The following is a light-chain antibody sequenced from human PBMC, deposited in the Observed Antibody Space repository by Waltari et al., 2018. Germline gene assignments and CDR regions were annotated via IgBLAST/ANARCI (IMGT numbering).Light chain of an antibody. Sequence: SYELTQPPSVSVSPGQTARITCSGDALPNQYSYWYQQKPGQAPILVMFKDSERPSEIPERFSGSSSGTTVTLTISGVQAEDEADYYCQSADSSGDYVVFGGGTKLTVL. J-gene: IGLJ2*01. V-gene: IGLV3-25*03. CDR3: QSADSSGDYVV. CDR1: ALPNQY. CDR2: KDS.